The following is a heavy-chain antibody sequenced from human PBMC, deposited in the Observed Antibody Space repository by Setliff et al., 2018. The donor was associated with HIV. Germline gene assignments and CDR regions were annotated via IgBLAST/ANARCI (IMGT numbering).Heavy chain of an antibody. CDR1: GFPFSTYA. CDR2: IGSNGGST. Sequence: GGSLRLSCAASGFPFSTYALHWVRQAPGKGLEWVSVIGSNGGSTYYADSVKGRFTVSRDNSKNTLYLQMNSLRAEDTAVYYCAKDRGPEGAPYSYYGMDVWGQGTTVTVSS. V-gene: IGHV3-23*01. CDR3: AKDRGPEGAPYSYYGMDV. J-gene: IGHJ6*02.